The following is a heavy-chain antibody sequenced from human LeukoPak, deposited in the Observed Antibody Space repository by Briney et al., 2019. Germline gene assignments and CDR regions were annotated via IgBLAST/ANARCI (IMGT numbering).Heavy chain of an antibody. Sequence: ASVKVSCKASGYTFTGYYMHWVRQAPGQGLEWMGWINPNSGGTSYAQKFQGRVTMTRDTSISTAYMEVSRLRSDDTAVYYCARAGRYYYDSSGYYSPSEHWGQGTLVTVSS. CDR2: INPNSGGT. CDR3: ARAGRYYYDSSGYYSPSEH. D-gene: IGHD3-22*01. J-gene: IGHJ1*01. CDR1: GYTFTGYY. V-gene: IGHV1-2*02.